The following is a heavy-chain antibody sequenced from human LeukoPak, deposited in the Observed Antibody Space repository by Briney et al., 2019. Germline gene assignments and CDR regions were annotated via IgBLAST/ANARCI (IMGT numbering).Heavy chain of an antibody. CDR3: AKDRVRGMAYFDY. CDR2: ISGSGGST. J-gene: IGHJ4*02. Sequence: PGGSLRLSCVASGFTFSSYAMSWVRQAPGKGLEWVSAISGSGGSTYYADSVKGRFTISRDNSKNTLYLQMNSLRAEDTAVCYCAKDRVRGMAYFDYWGQGTLVTVSS. D-gene: IGHD3-10*01. V-gene: IGHV3-23*01. CDR1: GFTFSSYA.